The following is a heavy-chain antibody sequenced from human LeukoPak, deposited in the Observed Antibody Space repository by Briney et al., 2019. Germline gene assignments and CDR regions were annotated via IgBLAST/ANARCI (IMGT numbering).Heavy chain of an antibody. J-gene: IGHJ1*01. V-gene: IGHV1-8*01. D-gene: IGHD3-22*01. CDR1: GYTFSSFD. Sequence: VSVKVSCKASGYTFSSFDINWVRQAPGQGLEWMGWMNPNSGNSGFAQKFQGRVIMTRNTSIATAYMEVTNLRFDDTAVYYCVDPDRWGQGTLVTVSS. CDR3: VDPDR. CDR2: MNPNSGNS.